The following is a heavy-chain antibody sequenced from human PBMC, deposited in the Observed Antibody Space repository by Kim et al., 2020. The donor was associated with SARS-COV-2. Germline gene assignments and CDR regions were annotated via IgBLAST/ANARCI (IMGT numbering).Heavy chain of an antibody. V-gene: IGHV3-23*01. CDR3: AKEVAPVGVPLFEN. J-gene: IGHJ4*02. CDR1: GFTFNKYA. CDR2: ISDNGGGT. Sequence: GGSLRLSCVVSGFTFNKYAMSWVRLAPGKGLEWVSGISDNGGGTYYADSVRGLFTISRDNSKNTLYLQMHSLRVDDAAVYYCAKEVAPVGVPLFENWGQGTLVTVSS. D-gene: IGHD3-3*01.